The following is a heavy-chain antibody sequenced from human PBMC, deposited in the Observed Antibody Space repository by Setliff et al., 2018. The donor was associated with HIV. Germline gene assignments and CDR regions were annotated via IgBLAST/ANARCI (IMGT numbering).Heavy chain of an antibody. V-gene: IGHV4-39*07. Sequence: KASETLSLTCTVSGGSISSSSYYWGWIRQPPGKGLEWIGSIYYSGSTYYNPSLKSRVTISVDTLKNQFSMKLSSVIAADTAVYYCARDLNRGYSGYVYNWFDPWGQGTLVTVS. D-gene: IGHD5-12*01. CDR2: IYYSGST. J-gene: IGHJ5*02. CDR1: GGSISSSSYY. CDR3: ARDLNRGYSGYVYNWFDP.